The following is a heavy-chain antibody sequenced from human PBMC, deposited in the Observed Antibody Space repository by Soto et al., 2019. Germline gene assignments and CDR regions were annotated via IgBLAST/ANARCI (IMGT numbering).Heavy chain of an antibody. CDR2: IYYSGST. Sequence: SETLSLTCTVSGGSISSGGYYWSWIRQHPGKGLEWIGYIYYSGSTYYNPSLKSRVTISVDTSKNQFSLKLSSVTAADTAVYYCARVSAYCGGDCYSFDYWGQGTLVTVSS. CDR3: ARVSAYCGGDCYSFDY. J-gene: IGHJ4*02. D-gene: IGHD2-21*02. CDR1: GGSISSGGYY. V-gene: IGHV4-31*03.